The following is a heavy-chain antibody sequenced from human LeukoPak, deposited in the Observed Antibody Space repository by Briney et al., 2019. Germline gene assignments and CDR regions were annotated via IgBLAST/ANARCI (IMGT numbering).Heavy chain of an antibody. Sequence: GGSLRLSCAASGFTFSSYWMSWVRQAPGKGLEWVANIKQDGSEKYYVDSVKGRFTISRDNAKNSLYLQMNSLRAEDTAVYYCAKDRGYSYLTYGMDVWGQGTTVTVSS. CDR1: GFTFSSYW. J-gene: IGHJ6*02. CDR3: AKDRGYSYLTYGMDV. D-gene: IGHD5-18*01. V-gene: IGHV3-7*01. CDR2: IKQDGSEK.